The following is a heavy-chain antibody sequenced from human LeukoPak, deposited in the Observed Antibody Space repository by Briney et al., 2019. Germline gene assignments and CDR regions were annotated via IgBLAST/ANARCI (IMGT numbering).Heavy chain of an antibody. Sequence: GESLKISCKSSGYSFSSYWIAWVRQMPGKGLEWMGIIYPSDSDTRYSPSLQGQVTISADKSISTAYLQWSSLKASDTAMYYCARSGREVRGVLNVVIEPAGFDPWGQGTLVTVSS. CDR1: GYSFSSYW. V-gene: IGHV5-51*01. J-gene: IGHJ5*02. CDR2: IYPSDSDT. D-gene: IGHD3-10*01. CDR3: ARSGREVRGVLNVVIEPAGFDP.